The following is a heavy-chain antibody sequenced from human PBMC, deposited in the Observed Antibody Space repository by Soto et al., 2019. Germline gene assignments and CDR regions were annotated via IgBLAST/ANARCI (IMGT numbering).Heavy chain of an antibody. J-gene: IGHJ5*02. CDR1: GFTFDDYA. V-gene: IGHV3-9*01. Sequence: GGSLRLSCAASGFTFDDYAMHWVRQAPGKGLEWVSGISWNSGSIGYADSVKGRFTISRDNAKNSLYLQMNSLRAEDTALYYCAKDAVAGKRSPNWFDPWGQGTLVTVSS. D-gene: IGHD6-19*01. CDR3: AKDAVAGKRSPNWFDP. CDR2: ISWNSGSI.